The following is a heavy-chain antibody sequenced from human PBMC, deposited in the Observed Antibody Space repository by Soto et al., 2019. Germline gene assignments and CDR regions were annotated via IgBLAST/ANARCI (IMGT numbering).Heavy chain of an antibody. Sequence: EVQLLESGGGLVQPGGSLRLSCAASGFTFSSYAMSWVRQAPGKGLEWVSAISGSGGSTYYADSVKGRFTISRDNSKNTLYLQMNSLRAEDTAVYYCAKVSPSYCSGGSCDSRTLGAFDIWGQGTMVTVSS. CDR1: GFTFSSYA. CDR3: AKVSPSYCSGGSCDSRTLGAFDI. D-gene: IGHD2-15*01. J-gene: IGHJ3*02. CDR2: ISGSGGST. V-gene: IGHV3-23*01.